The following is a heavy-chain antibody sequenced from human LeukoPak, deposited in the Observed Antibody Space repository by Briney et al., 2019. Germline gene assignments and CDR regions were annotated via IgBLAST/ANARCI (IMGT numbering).Heavy chain of an antibody. D-gene: IGHD4-17*01. CDR2: ISSSSSYI. J-gene: IGHJ4*02. V-gene: IGHV3-21*01. Sequence: GGSLRLSCAASGFTFSSYAMSWVRQAPGKGLGWVSSISSSSSYIYYADSVKGRFTISRDNAKNSLYLQMNSLRAEDTAVYYCARVRGYGDYGENFDYWGQGTLVTVSS. CDR3: ARVRGYGDYGENFDY. CDR1: GFTFSSYA.